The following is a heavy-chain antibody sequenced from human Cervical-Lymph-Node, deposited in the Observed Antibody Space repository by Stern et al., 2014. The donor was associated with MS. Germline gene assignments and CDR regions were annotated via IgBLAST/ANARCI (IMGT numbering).Heavy chain of an antibody. CDR3: ARGLYYFDY. V-gene: IGHV3-33*01. CDR2: IWYDGSSK. J-gene: IGHJ4*02. Sequence: QLVQSGGGVVQPGRSLRLSCAASGFTFSAHGMHWVRQAPGKGLEVVAGIWYDGSSKYCADSVKGRFTISRDNSKNTLYLQLNSLRAEDTAVFYCARGLYYFDYWGRGALVTVSS. CDR1: GFTFSAHG.